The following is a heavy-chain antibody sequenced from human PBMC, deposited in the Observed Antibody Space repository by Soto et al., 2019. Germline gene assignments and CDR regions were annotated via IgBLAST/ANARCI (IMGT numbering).Heavy chain of an antibody. CDR1: GGSISGGDYY. V-gene: IGHV4-30-4*01. D-gene: IGHD3-3*01. J-gene: IGHJ4*02. CDR2: IYYSGST. Sequence: SETLSLTCTVSGGSISGGDYYWSWIRQPPGKGLEWIGYIYYSGSTYYNPSLKSRVTISVDTSKNQFSLKLSSVTAADTAVYYCARGAPPEGYYDFWSSYYPPYYFDYCCQGTLVTVSS. CDR3: ARGAPPEGYYDFWSSYYPPYYFDY.